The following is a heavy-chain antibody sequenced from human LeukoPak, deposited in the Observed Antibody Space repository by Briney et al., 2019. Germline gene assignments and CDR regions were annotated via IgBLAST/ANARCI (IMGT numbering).Heavy chain of an antibody. Sequence: SETLSLTCTVAGGSISSYYWSWIRQPPGKGLEWIGYIYYSGSTNYNPSLKSRVTISVARSKNQFSLKLSSVTAADTAVYYCARVRDGYLSHWGQGTLVTVSS. CDR1: GGSISSYY. CDR3: ARVRDGYLSH. J-gene: IGHJ4*02. D-gene: IGHD5-24*01. V-gene: IGHV4-59*01. CDR2: IYYSGST.